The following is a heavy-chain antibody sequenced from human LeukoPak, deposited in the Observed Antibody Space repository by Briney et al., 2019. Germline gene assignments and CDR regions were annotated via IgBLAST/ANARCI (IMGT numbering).Heavy chain of an antibody. D-gene: IGHD2-8*02. CDR2: IYSDNT. Sequence: GGSLRLSCTVSGFTVSSNSMSWVRQAPGKGLEWVSFIYSDNTHYSDSVKGRFTISRDNSKSTLSLQMNSLRAEDTAIYYCATYRQVLLPFESWGQGTLVTVSS. V-gene: IGHV3-53*01. CDR3: ATYRQVLLPFES. J-gene: IGHJ4*02. CDR1: GFTVSSNS.